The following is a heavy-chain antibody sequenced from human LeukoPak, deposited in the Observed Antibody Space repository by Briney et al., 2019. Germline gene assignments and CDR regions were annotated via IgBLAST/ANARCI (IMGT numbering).Heavy chain of an antibody. Sequence: ASVKVSCRVSGDTLSEFTTHWVRQAPGKGLEWMGGLDPGAGEILYAQQFQGRVTMTEDTSTDTAYMELTSLRSEDSGVYFCAAGGIYSLLDYWGQGTLVTVSS. CDR2: LDPGAGEI. J-gene: IGHJ4*02. CDR3: AAGGIYSLLDY. CDR1: GDTLSEFT. D-gene: IGHD3-10*01. V-gene: IGHV1-24*01.